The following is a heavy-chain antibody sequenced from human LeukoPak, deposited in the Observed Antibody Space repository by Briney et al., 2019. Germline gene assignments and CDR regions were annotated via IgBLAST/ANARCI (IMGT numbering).Heavy chain of an antibody. V-gene: IGHV4-34*01. J-gene: IGHJ5*02. CDR3: ARGGGIVVVPAAIWGFDP. CDR2: INHSGST. D-gene: IGHD2-2*02. CDR1: GESFSGYY. Sequence: SETLSLTCAGYGESFSGYYWSWIRQPPGKGLEWIGEINHSGSTNYNPSLKSRVTISVDTSKNQFSLKLSSVTAADTAVYYCARGGGIVVVPAAIWGFDPWGQGTLVTVSS.